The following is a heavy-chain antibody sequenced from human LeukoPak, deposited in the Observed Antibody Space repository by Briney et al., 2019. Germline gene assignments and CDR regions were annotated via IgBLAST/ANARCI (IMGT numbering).Heavy chain of an antibody. V-gene: IGHV4-59*08. Sequence: KPSETLSLTCTVSGGSISSYYWSWIRQPPGKGLEWIGYIYYSGSTNYNPSLKSRVTISVDTSKNQFSLKMSSVTAADTAVYYCARRLVGATFDYWGQGTLVTVSS. D-gene: IGHD1-26*01. CDR3: ARRLVGATFDY. J-gene: IGHJ4*02. CDR1: GGSISSYY. CDR2: IYYSGST.